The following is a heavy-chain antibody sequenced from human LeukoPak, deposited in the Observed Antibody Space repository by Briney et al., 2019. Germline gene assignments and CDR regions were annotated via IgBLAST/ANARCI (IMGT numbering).Heavy chain of an antibody. CDR2: IHYSGST. CDR1: GGSITNYY. J-gene: IGHJ4*02. V-gene: IGHV4-59*01. CDR3: ARGHYDFWSGYFMTIDF. D-gene: IGHD3-3*01. Sequence: SETLSLTXTVSGGSITNYYWSWIRQTPGKGLEWLGYIHYSGSTKYNTSLKSRVTISADTSKNQFSLNLNSVTAADTAVYYCARGHYDFWSGYFMTIDFWGQGTLVTVSS.